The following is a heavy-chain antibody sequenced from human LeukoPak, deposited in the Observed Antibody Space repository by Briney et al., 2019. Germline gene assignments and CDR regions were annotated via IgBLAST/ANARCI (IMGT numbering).Heavy chain of an antibody. V-gene: IGHV3-30*02. CDR1: GFNFSTNG. D-gene: IGHD3-10*01. J-gene: IGHJ4*02. CDR2: IRFDGTKT. Sequence: GGSLRLSCEASGFNFSTNGMHWVRQAPGKGLEWVSFIRFDGTKTFYGDSVRGRFTISRDNSKNTLYLQLSSLGDDTAVYYCARDFDDVSGNYYYIPDYWGQGTLVTVPS. CDR3: ARDFDDVSGNYYYIPDY.